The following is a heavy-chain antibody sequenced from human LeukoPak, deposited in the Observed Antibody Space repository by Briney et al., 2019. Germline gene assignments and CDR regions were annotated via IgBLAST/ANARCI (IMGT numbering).Heavy chain of an antibody. V-gene: IGHV3-21*01. Sequence: GGSLRLSCAASGFTFSRYNMNWVRQAPGKGLEWVSSIHSSGTYIYYADSVKGRFTISRDNAKNSLYLQMNSLRADDTAVYYCAIYYDSSGYYFDYWGQGTLVTVSS. CDR3: AIYYDSSGYYFDY. D-gene: IGHD3-22*01. J-gene: IGHJ4*02. CDR1: GFTFSRYN. CDR2: IHSSGTYI.